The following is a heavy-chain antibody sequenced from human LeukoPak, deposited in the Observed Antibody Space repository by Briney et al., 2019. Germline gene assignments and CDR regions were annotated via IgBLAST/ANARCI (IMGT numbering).Heavy chain of an antibody. CDR2: IRSDSSTK. CDR3: ARFSSGWYYFDY. V-gene: IGHV3-48*02. J-gene: IGHJ4*02. CDR1: GFSISNYG. Sequence: GGSLRLSCAGSGFSISNYGMNWVRQAPGKGLEWLSYIRSDSSTKYYADSVEGRFTISRDNAQNSLYLQMNSLRDEDTAVYYCARFSSGWYYFDYWGQGTLVTVSS. D-gene: IGHD6-19*01.